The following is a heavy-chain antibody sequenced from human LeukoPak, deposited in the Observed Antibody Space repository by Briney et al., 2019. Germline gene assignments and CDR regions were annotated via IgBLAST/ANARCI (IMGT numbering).Heavy chain of an antibody. CDR3: ARRGYGRNYFDY. V-gene: IGHV4-39*07. Sequence: GSIYYSGSTYYNPSLKSRVTISVDTSKNHFSLKLSSVTAADTAVYYCARRGYGRNYFDYWGQGTLVTVSS. CDR2: IYYSGST. D-gene: IGHD5-18*01. J-gene: IGHJ4*02.